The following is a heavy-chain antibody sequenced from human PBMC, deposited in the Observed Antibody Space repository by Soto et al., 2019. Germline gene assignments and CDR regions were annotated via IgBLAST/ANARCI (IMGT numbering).Heavy chain of an antibody. V-gene: IGHV3-30-3*01. CDR1: GFTLSSYA. D-gene: IGHD3-3*01. CDR3: ARDSDFWSGYYPDYYYYGMDV. CDR2: ISYDGSNK. Sequence: GGSLRLSCAASGFTLSSYAMHWVRQAPGKGLEWVAVISYDGSNKYYADSVKGRFTISRDNSKNTLYLQMNSLRAEDTAVYYCARDSDFWSGYYPDYYYYGMDVWGQGTTVTVSS. J-gene: IGHJ6*02.